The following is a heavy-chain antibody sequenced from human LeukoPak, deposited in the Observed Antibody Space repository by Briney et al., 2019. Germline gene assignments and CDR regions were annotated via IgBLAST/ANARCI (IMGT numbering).Heavy chain of an antibody. CDR3: ARGIAVAGYYYYYYMDV. D-gene: IGHD6-19*01. CDR1: GGSISSYY. V-gene: IGHV4-4*07. Sequence: SETPSLTCTVSGGSISSYYWTWIRQPAGKGLEWIGRIYPSGSTNYNPSLKSRVTMSVDTSKNQFSLKLSSVTAADTAVYYCARGIAVAGYYYYYYMDVWGKGTTVTVSS. J-gene: IGHJ6*03. CDR2: IYPSGST.